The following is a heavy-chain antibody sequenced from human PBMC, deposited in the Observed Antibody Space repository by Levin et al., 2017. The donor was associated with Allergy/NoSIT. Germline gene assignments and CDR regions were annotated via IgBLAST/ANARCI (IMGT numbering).Heavy chain of an antibody. V-gene: IGHV3-11*01. Sequence: PGGSLRLSCAASGFTFSDYYMSWIRQAPGKGLEWVSYISSSGSTIYYADSVKGRFTISRDNAKNSLYLQMNSLRAEDTAVYYCARAAWRGLYDILTGYCHDPWGQGTLVTVSS. CDR3: ARAAWRGLYDILTGYCHDP. D-gene: IGHD3-9*01. CDR2: ISSSGSTI. CDR1: GFTFSDYY. J-gene: IGHJ5*02.